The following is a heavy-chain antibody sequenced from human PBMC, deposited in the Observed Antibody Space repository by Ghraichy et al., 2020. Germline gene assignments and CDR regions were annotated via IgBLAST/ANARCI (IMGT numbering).Heavy chain of an antibody. J-gene: IGHJ4*02. D-gene: IGHD2-8*02. V-gene: IGHV1-18*01. Sequence: ASVKVSCKASGYTFTTYGLTWLRQAPGQGLEWMGWINSYNGDTKYAQKVQGRVTMTTDTSTSTAYMELRSLRSDDTAVYYCARGGPYCSGGVCYFLDSWGQGTLVTVS. CDR3: ARGGPYCSGGVCYFLDS. CDR2: INSYNGDT. CDR1: GYTFTTYG.